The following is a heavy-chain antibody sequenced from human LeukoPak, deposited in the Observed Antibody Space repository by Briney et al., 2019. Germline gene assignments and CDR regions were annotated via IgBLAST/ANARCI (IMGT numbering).Heavy chain of an antibody. D-gene: IGHD3-22*01. Sequence: GSLRLSCAASGFTFSSYAMSWVRQAPGKGLEWVSAISGSGGSTYYADSVKGRFTISRDNSKNTLYLQMNSLRAEDTAVYYCAKAPLRITMIVVVPYFDYWGQGTLVTVSS. CDR2: ISGSGGST. V-gene: IGHV3-23*01. CDR1: GFTFSSYA. J-gene: IGHJ4*02. CDR3: AKAPLRITMIVVVPYFDY.